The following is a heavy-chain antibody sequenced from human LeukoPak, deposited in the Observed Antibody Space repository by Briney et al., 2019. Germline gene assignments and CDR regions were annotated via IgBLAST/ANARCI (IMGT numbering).Heavy chain of an antibody. Sequence: GGSLRLSCAASGFTFSDHAMSWVRQAPRQGLEWVSPVSYLGDNTFYADSVKGRFTISRDNSKNTLYLQMNSLRAEDTAVYYCAKVRQGGVIDSNDYWGQGTLVTVSS. CDR3: AKVRQGGVIDSNDY. D-gene: IGHD3-16*02. CDR1: GFTFSDHA. V-gene: IGHV3-23*01. J-gene: IGHJ4*02. CDR2: VSYLGDNT.